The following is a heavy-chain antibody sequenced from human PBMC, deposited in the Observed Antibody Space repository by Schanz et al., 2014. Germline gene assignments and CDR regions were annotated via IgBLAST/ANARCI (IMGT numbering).Heavy chain of an antibody. CDR1: GFTFSSYG. V-gene: IGHV3-23*04. CDR3: AKDGPGGSGSYSADGGMDV. J-gene: IGHJ6*02. CDR2: IGVDGTTT. Sequence: EVELVESGGGLVQPGGSLRLSCAASGFTFSSYGMNWLRQAPGKGLEWVSVIGVDGTTTYYADSVKGRFTISRDNSKSTLYLQMNSLRPEDTAVYYCAKDGPGGSGSYSADGGMDVWGQGTTVTVSS. D-gene: IGHD3-10*01.